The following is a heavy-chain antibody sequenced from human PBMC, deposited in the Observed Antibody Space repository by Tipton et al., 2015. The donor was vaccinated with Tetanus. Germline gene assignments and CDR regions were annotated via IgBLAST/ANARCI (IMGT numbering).Heavy chain of an antibody. Sequence: TLSLTCTVSGGSISSYYWTWIRQPAGKGLEWIGRLYTSGSANYNPSLKSRVTMSVDTSKNQFSLKLSSETAADTAVYYCARGVWSPLYNWFDPWGQGTLVTVSS. CDR2: LYTSGSA. V-gene: IGHV4-4*07. CDR1: GGSISSYY. J-gene: IGHJ5*02. CDR3: ARGVWSPLYNWFDP. D-gene: IGHD1-26*01.